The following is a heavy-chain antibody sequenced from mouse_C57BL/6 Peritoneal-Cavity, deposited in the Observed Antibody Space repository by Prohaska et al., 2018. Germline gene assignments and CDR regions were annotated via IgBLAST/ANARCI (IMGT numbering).Heavy chain of an antibody. Sequence: QVQLQQPGAELVRPGTSVKLSCKASGYTFTSYWMPWVKQRPGQGLEWIGVIDPSDSYTNYNQKFKGKATLTVDTSSSTAYMQLSSLTSEDSAVYYCARRYGSSYFDYWGQGTTLTVSS. CDR2: IDPSDSYT. D-gene: IGHD1-1*01. J-gene: IGHJ2*01. CDR1: GYTFTSYW. V-gene: IGHV1-59*01. CDR3: ARRYGSSYFDY.